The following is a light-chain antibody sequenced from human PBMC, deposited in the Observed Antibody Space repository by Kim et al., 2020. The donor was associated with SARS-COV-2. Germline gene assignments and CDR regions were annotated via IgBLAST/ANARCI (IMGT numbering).Light chain of an antibody. Sequence: DIQMTQSPSSLSASVGDRVTITCRASQDISNYLAWFQLKPGKAPKLLIYAASALQPGVPSRFSGSGSGTDFTLTVTSLQPGDVATYYCQKCDSAPWTCGQGTKVDI. V-gene: IGKV1-27*01. CDR1: QDISNY. CDR3: QKCDSAPWT. J-gene: IGKJ1*01. CDR2: AAS.